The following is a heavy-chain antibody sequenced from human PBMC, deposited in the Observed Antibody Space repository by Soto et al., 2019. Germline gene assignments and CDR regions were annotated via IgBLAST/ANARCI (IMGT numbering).Heavy chain of an antibody. D-gene: IGHD6-13*01. CDR3: ARDRYSSSLLYYYYGMDV. CDR1: GYTFTSYG. J-gene: IGHJ6*04. V-gene: IGHV1-18*01. CDR2: ISAYNGNT. Sequence: QVQLVQSGAEVKKPWASVKVSCKASGYTFTSYGISWVRQAPGQGLEWMGWISAYNGNTNYAQKLQGRVTITTDTSTTTAYMELRSLRSDDTAVYYCARDRYSSSLLYYYYGMDVWGKGTTVTVSS.